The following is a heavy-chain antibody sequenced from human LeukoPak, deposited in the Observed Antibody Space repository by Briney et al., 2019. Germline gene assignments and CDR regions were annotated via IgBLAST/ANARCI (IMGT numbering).Heavy chain of an antibody. CDR2: INPSGGSI. V-gene: IGHV1-46*01. J-gene: IGHJ1*01. CDR3: ARGRTTVVTPGYFQH. CDR1: GYTFTSNH. D-gene: IGHD4-23*01. Sequence: ASVKVYCKASGYTFTSNHMHWVRQAPGQGHEWMGIINPSGGSICYAQRYQGRVTETRDTSTSTVYMGLSSLRSEDTAVYYCARGRTTVVTPGYFQHWGQGTVVIVSS.